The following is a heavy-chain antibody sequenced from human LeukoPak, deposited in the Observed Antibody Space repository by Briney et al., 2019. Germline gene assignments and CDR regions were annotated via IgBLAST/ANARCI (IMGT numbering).Heavy chain of an antibody. CDR1: GYTFTGYY. CDR2: INPNSGGT. Sequence: ASVKLSCKASGYTFTGYYMHWVRQAPGQGLEWMGWINPNSGGTNYAQKFQGRVTMTSDTSISTAYMELSRLRSDDTAVYYCAGVQALEGDFDYWGQGTLVTVSS. V-gene: IGHV1-2*02. J-gene: IGHJ4*02. D-gene: IGHD1-1*01. CDR3: AGVQALEGDFDY.